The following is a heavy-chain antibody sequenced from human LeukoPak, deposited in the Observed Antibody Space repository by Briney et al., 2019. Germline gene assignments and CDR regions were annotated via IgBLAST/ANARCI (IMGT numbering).Heavy chain of an antibody. J-gene: IGHJ6*03. D-gene: IGHD3-10*01. Sequence: SGPTLVKPTQTLTLTCTFSGFSLSTSGMCVSWIRQPPGKALEWLARIDWDDDKYYSTSLKTRLTISKDTSKNQVVLTMTNMDPVDTATYYCARTRYITMVRSKPEIYYYYYMDVWGKGTTVTVSS. CDR1: GFSLSTSGMC. CDR2: IDWDDDK. V-gene: IGHV2-70*11. CDR3: ARTRYITMVRSKPEIYYYYYMDV.